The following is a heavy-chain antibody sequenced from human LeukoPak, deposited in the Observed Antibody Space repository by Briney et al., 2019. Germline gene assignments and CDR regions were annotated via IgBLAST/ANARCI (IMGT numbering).Heavy chain of an antibody. J-gene: IGHJ4*02. V-gene: IGHV3-23*01. CDR2: ISGSGGST. CDR3: AKDRLGTGEAADY. CDR1: GFTFSSYA. Sequence: GGSLRLSCEVSGFTFSSYAMSWVRQAPGKGLEWVSAISGSGGSTYYADSVKGRFTISRDNSKNTLYLQMNSLRAEDTAVYYCAKDRLGTGEAADYWGQGTLVTVSS. D-gene: IGHD1/OR15-1a*01.